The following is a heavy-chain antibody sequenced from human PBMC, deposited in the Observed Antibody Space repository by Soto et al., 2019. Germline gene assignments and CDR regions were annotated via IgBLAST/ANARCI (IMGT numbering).Heavy chain of an antibody. V-gene: IGHV3-33*01. Sequence: QVQLVESGGGVVQPGRSPRLSCAASGFTFSSYGMHWVRQASGKGLEWVAVIWYDGSNKYYADSVKGRFTISRDNSKNTLYLQMNSLRAEDTAVYYCAREWRSYYGSGSYYNRVGTDYWGQGTLVTVSS. CDR3: AREWRSYYGSGSYYNRVGTDY. J-gene: IGHJ4*02. CDR1: GFTFSSYG. D-gene: IGHD3-10*01. CDR2: IWYDGSNK.